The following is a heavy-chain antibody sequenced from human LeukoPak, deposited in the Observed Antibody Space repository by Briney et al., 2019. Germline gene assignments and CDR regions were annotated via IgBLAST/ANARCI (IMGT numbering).Heavy chain of an antibody. D-gene: IGHD1-20*01. J-gene: IGHJ4*02. V-gene: IGHV4-59*01. CDR3: ARDYNWSYFDY. CDR2: IYYSGST. CDR1: GGSISTYY. Sequence: PSETLSLTCTVSGGSISTYYWSWIRQPPGTGLEWIGYIYYSGSTNYNPSLKSRVTISVDTSKNQFSLKLSSVTAADTAVYYCARDYNWSYFDYWGQGTLVTVSS.